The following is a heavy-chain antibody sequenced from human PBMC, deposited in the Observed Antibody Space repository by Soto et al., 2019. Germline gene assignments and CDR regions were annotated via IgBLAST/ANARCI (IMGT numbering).Heavy chain of an antibody. V-gene: IGHV4-59*01. CDR3: ARDLWGYCGTDCYPLDV. J-gene: IGHJ6*02. D-gene: IGHD2-21*02. CDR1: GGTISRYY. CDR2: MYNTGST. Sequence: QVQLQESGPGLVKPSETLSLTCTVSGGTISRYYWSWIRQPPGKGLEWIGYMYNTGSTVYNPSFKSRVTISVDPSXNXFSLKLNSVTAADTAVYYCARDLWGYCGTDCYPLDVWGQGTTVTVSS.